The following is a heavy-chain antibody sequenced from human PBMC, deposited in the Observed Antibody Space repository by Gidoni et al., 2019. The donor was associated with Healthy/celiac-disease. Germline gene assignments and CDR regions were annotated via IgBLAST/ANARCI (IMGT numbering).Heavy chain of an antibody. Sequence: QVQLVLSGAGVQKPGASAKASCQSPGYTFTTYGISAVPQAPGQWLEWMGWISPYNGNKNYAQQLQGRVTMTTDTSTSTAYMELRSLRSDDTAVYYCARGGYCSSTSCQIQPYYYYYGMDVWGQGTTVTVSS. CDR2: ISPYNGNK. J-gene: IGHJ6*02. V-gene: IGHV1-18*01. CDR3: ARGGYCSSTSCQIQPYYYYYGMDV. D-gene: IGHD2-2*01. CDR1: GYTFTTYG.